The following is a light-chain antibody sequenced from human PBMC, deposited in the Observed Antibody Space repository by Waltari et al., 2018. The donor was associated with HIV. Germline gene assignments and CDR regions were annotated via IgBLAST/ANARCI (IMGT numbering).Light chain of an antibody. J-gene: IGLJ2*01. CDR3: AFYTNNGGI. V-gene: IGLV2-14*01. CDR2: RFR. CDR1: GSDIGTYEY. Sequence: QSALTQPASVSGSPGQSITISCAGTGSDIGTYEYISWYQQHPDRAPKLLIYRFRDRPSGISSRFSGSKIGTTASLTISGLQDDDEADYCCAFYTNNGGIFGGGTRVTVL.